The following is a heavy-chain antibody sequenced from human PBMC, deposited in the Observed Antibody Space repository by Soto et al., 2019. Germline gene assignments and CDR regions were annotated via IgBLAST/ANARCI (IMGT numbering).Heavy chain of an antibody. CDR2: ISSSSSYI. J-gene: IGHJ6*02. Sequence: KPGGSLRLSCAASGFTFSSYSMNWVRQAPGKGLEWVSSISSSSSYIYYADSVKGRFTISRDDAKNSLYLQMNSLRAEDTAVYYCARRLKPGVDTAMVTLGTFYYYYYGMDVWGQGTTVTVSS. V-gene: IGHV3-21*01. D-gene: IGHD5-18*01. CDR1: GFTFSSYS. CDR3: ARRLKPGVDTAMVTLGTFYYYYYGMDV.